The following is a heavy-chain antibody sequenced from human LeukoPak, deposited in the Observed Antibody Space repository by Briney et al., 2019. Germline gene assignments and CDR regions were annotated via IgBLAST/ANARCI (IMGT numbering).Heavy chain of an antibody. CDR3: ARGPGGTYNPHYLDY. J-gene: IGHJ4*02. CDR1: GGSFSGYY. V-gene: IGHV4-34*01. Sequence: SETLSLTCAVYGGSFSGYYWSWIRQPPGKGLEWIGSIYHSGSTYYNLSLKSRVTISVETSNNQFSLKLSSVTAADTAVYFCARGPGGTYNPHYLDYWGQGTLVTVSS. D-gene: IGHD1-26*01. CDR2: IYHSGST.